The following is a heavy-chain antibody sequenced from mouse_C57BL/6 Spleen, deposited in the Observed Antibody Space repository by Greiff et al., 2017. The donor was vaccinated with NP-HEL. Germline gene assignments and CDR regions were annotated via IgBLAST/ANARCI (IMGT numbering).Heavy chain of an antibody. CDR3: ARDHSNYVAFFDY. J-gene: IGHJ2*01. CDR2: ISDGGSYT. Sequence: EVKLVESGGGLVKPGGSLKLSCAASGFTFSSYAMSWVRQTPEKRLEWVATISDGGSYTYYPDNVKGRFTISRDNAKNNLYLQMSHLKSEDTAMYYCARDHSNYVAFFDYWGQGTTLTVSS. V-gene: IGHV5-4*01. D-gene: IGHD2-5*01. CDR1: GFTFSSYA.